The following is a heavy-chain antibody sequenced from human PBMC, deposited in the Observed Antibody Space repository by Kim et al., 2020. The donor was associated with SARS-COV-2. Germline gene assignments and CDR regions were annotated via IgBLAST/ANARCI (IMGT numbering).Heavy chain of an antibody. CDR3: AKDPRDCSSTSCYVGAIDY. CDR2: IWYEGSNK. V-gene: IGHV3-33*06. J-gene: IGHJ4*01. CDR1: GFTFSSYG. Sequence: GGSLRLSCAASGFTFSSYGMHWVRQAPGKGLEWVADIWYEGSNKYYADSVKGRFTISRDNSKNTLYLQMNSMRAEDTAVYYCAKDPRDCSSTSCYVGAIDYWGHGTLVTVSS. D-gene: IGHD2-2*01.